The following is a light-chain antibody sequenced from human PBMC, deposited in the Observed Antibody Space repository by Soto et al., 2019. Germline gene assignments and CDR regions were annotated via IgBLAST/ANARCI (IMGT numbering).Light chain of an antibody. J-gene: IGKJ1*01. Sequence: DIQMTQSPSSLSASVGDRVTITCRASQGIRNDLGWYQQKPGKAPKRLIYDASSLQSGVPSRFGGRGSGTVCARTISSRQPDDLVILQRLLTMLDSWTFGHRAKVDIK. CDR2: DAS. CDR3: LLTMLDSWT. CDR1: QGIRND. V-gene: IGKV1-17*01.